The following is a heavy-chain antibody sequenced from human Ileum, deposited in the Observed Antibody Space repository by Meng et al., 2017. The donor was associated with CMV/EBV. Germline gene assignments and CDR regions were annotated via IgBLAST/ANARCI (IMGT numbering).Heavy chain of an antibody. D-gene: IGHD3-10*01. CDR3: ARNTFYSGSGTYYFDY. Sequence: SGFPFRTYVMHWVRQAPGKGLEWVASISYDGSNKYYAASVTGRFTISRDNSKNTLYLQMNSLRTEDTAVYFCARNTFYSGSGTYYFDYWGQGTLVTVSS. J-gene: IGHJ4*02. CDR2: ISYDGSNK. CDR1: GFPFRTYV. V-gene: IGHV3-30-3*01.